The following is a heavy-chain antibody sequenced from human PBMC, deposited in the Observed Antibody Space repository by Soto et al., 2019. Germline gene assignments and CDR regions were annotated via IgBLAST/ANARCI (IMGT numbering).Heavy chain of an antibody. CDR3: ARDISAITFGGVIAPIYYYYGMDV. Sequence: GGSLRLSCAASGFTFSSYGMHWVRQAPGKGLEWVAVIWYDGSNKYYADSVKGRFTISRDNSKNTLYLQMNSLRAEDTAVYYCARDISAITFGGVIAPIYYYYGMDVWGQGTTVTVSS. CDR2: IWYDGSNK. CDR1: GFTFSSYG. J-gene: IGHJ6*02. D-gene: IGHD3-16*02. V-gene: IGHV3-33*01.